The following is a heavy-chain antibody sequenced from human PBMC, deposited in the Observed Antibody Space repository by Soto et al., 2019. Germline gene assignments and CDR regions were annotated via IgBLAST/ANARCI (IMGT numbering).Heavy chain of an antibody. D-gene: IGHD6-19*01. CDR1: GYTFTGHY. CDR2: INANSGTT. Sequence: QVQLVQSGAEVKKPGAAVKVSCKASGYTFTGHYLHWVRQAPGQGLEWMGLINANSGTTSYAQKFQGRVTMTRDTSTTTVYMELSSLRFEDTAVYYCARDRNLENSGCARDYWGQGTLVTVSS. J-gene: IGHJ4*02. CDR3: ARDRNLENSGCARDY. V-gene: IGHV1-46*03.